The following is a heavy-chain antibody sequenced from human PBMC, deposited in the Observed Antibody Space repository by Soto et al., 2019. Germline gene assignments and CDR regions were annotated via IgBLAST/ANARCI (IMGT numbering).Heavy chain of an antibody. J-gene: IGHJ4*02. D-gene: IGHD3-22*01. CDR3: ARGSYYYESSGYYLDY. CDR1: GYTFTSYA. V-gene: IGHV1-3*01. CDR2: INAGNGNP. Sequence: ASVKVSCKASGYTFTSYAMHWVRQAPGQRLEWMGWINAGNGNPKYSQKFQDRVTISRDTSATTAYMEMSSLRSEDTAVYYCARGSYYYESSGYYLDYWGQGTLVTVSS.